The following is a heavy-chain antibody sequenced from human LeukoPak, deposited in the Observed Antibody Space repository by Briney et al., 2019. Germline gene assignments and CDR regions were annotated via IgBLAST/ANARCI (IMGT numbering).Heavy chain of an antibody. CDR1: GFTFSSYA. CDR3: ATSRVFDY. CDR2: INGPSNNI. V-gene: IGHV3-21*01. Sequence: GGSLRPSCAASGFTFSSYAMSWIRQAPGKGLEWVAFINGPSNNIRYADSVEGRFTISRDNGKNSLYLQMHSLRIEDTAVYYCATSRVFDYWGQGALVTVSS. J-gene: IGHJ4*02.